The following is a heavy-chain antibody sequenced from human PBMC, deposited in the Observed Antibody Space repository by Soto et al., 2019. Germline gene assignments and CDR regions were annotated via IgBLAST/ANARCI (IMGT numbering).Heavy chain of an antibody. D-gene: IGHD3-22*01. CDR1: VVSISSDNYF. Sequence: SETLSLTCTFSVVSISSDNYFCSWIRQHPWKGLEWIGYIDYIGRAYYNPSLKSRVTTSVDTSKNQFSLRLSSVTVADTATYYCAREVKSPAEFDAFDIWGQETVVAVS. V-gene: IGHV4-31*03. CDR2: IDYIGRA. J-gene: IGHJ3*02. CDR3: AREVKSPAEFDAFDI.